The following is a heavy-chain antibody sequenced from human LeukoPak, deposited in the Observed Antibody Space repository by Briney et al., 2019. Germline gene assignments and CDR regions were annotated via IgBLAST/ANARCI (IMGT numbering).Heavy chain of an antibody. J-gene: IGHJ4*02. Sequence: GSLRLSCTASGFSFSSYVMNWVRQAPGKGLEWVSYISSSGSTIYYADSVKGRFTISRDNAKNSLYLQMNSLRAEDTAVYYCASHSGSYYIGYWGQGTLVTVSS. CDR1: GFSFSSYV. D-gene: IGHD3-10*01. CDR3: ASHSGSYYIGY. V-gene: IGHV3-48*04. CDR2: ISSSGSTI.